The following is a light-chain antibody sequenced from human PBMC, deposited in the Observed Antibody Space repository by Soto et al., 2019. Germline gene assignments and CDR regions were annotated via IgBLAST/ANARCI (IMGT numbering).Light chain of an antibody. CDR3: SSYTTIKTVI. Sequence: QSALAQPASVSGSPGQSITISCTGTSSDDGAYNYVSWYHQHHPGKAPELIIYDVTDRPSGVSTRFSGSKSGNTASLTISGLQAEDEGDYYCSSYTTIKTVIFGGGTKVTVL. CDR2: DVT. J-gene: IGLJ2*01. V-gene: IGLV2-14*01. CDR1: SSDDGAYNY.